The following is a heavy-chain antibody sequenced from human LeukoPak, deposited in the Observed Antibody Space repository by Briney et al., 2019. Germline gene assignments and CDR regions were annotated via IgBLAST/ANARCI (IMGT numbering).Heavy chain of an antibody. Sequence: PSETLSLTCTVSGDSISSGAYYWSWIRQPAGKGLEWIGRIYISGSTNYNASLKSRVSMSVDTSKNQFSLKLSSVTAADTAVFYCARENSGSYREFDYWGQGTLVTVSS. V-gene: IGHV4-61*02. CDR2: IYISGST. CDR3: ARENSGSYREFDY. D-gene: IGHD1-26*01. J-gene: IGHJ4*02. CDR1: GDSISSGAYY.